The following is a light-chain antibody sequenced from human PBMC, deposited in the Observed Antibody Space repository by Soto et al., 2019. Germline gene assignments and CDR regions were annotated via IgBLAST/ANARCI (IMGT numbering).Light chain of an antibody. V-gene: IGKV3-11*01. J-gene: IGKJ4*01. Sequence: EIVLTQSPATLSLSPGERATLSCRASQSVSSYLAWYQQKPGQAPRLLIYDASNRATGIPARFSGSGSGTDFTLTISSLEPEDSAVYYCQQLSNWLTFGGGTKVEIQ. CDR1: QSVSSY. CDR3: QQLSNWLT. CDR2: DAS.